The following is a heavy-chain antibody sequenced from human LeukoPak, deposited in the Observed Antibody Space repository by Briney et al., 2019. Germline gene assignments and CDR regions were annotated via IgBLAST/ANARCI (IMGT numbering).Heavy chain of an antibody. CDR3: AREYSRDWFDP. CDR2: IGYSGDTSGDT. Sequence: PSETLSLTCAVSGGSIRSYYWSWIRQPPGKGLEWIGYIGYSGDTSGDTSYNPSLKSRVTISVDTSNNHFSLILRSVTAADTAVYYCAREYSRDWFDPWGQGTLVTVSS. J-gene: IGHJ5*02. CDR1: GGSIRSYY. V-gene: IGHV4-59*01. D-gene: IGHD5-18*01.